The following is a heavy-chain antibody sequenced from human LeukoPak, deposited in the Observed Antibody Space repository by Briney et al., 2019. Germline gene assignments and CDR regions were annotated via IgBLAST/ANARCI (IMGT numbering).Heavy chain of an antibody. CDR3: ARLGPFLEWSVPFDY. CDR2: IKQDGSEK. D-gene: IGHD3-3*01. CDR1: GFTFSNAW. J-gene: IGHJ4*02. Sequence: GGSLRLSCAASGFTFSNAWMSWVRQAPGKGLEWVANIKQDGSEKYYVDSVKGRFTISRDNAKNSLYLQMNSLRAEDTAVYYCARLGPFLEWSVPFDYWGQGTLVTVSS. V-gene: IGHV3-7*01.